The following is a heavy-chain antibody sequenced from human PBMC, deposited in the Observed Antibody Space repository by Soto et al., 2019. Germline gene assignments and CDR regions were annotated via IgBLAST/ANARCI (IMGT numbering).Heavy chain of an antibody. CDR3: ARPNGGQNCFDP. D-gene: IGHD7-27*01. Sequence: QLQLQQWGAGLLKPSETLSLICVVYGKSFSAYYWSWIRHPPGKGLEWIGEINHSGSTNYNASLKSRVTISLDTSKNQFSLKLSSVTAADTAVYYCARPNGGQNCFDPWGQGTLVTVSS. V-gene: IGHV4-34*01. CDR1: GKSFSAYY. CDR2: INHSGST. J-gene: IGHJ5*02.